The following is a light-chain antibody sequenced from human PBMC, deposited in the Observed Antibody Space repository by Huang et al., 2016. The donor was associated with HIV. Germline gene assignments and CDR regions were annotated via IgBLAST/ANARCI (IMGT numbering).Light chain of an antibody. V-gene: IGKV1-33*01. CDR3: QHYDNLRT. J-gene: IGKJ1*01. Sequence: DIQMTQSPSSLSASVGDRVTITCQASQDISNYLNWYQQKPGKAPKLLIYDASNLETGVSSRFSGSGSGTDVTFTISSLQPEDIATYYCQHYDNLRTFGQGTKVEIK. CDR2: DAS. CDR1: QDISNY.